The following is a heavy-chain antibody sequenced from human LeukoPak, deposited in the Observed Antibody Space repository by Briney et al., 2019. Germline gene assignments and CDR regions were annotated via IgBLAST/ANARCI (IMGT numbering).Heavy chain of an antibody. D-gene: IGHD5-24*01. Sequence: PSETLSLTCTVSGGSISSSSYYWGWIRQPPGKGLEWIGSIYYSGSTYYNPSLKSRVTISVDTSKNQFSLKLSSVTAADTAVYYCARDRGGGPRDAFDIWGQGTMVTGSS. J-gene: IGHJ3*02. CDR1: GGSISSSSYY. V-gene: IGHV4-39*07. CDR3: ARDRGGGPRDAFDI. CDR2: IYYSGST.